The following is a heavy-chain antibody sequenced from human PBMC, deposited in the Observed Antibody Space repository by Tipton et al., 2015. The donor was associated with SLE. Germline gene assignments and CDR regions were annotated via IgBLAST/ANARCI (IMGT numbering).Heavy chain of an antibody. CDR1: GGSISSGSYY. CDR2: IYTSGST. CDR3: ARDLAYCSSTSCFDYFDY. V-gene: IGHV4-61*02. D-gene: IGHD2-2*01. J-gene: IGHJ4*02. Sequence: TLSLTCTVSGGSISSGSYYWSWIRQPVGKGLEWIGRIYTSGSTNYNPSLKSRVTISVDTSKNQFSLKLSSGTAADTAVYYCARDLAYCSSTSCFDYFDYWGQGTLVTVSS.